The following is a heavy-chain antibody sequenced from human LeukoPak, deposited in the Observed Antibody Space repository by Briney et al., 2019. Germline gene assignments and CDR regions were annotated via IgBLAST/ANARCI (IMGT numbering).Heavy chain of an antibody. CDR3: ARDSSIVRPVGFDY. D-gene: IGHD2-2*01. CDR1: GGSINSYY. J-gene: IGHJ4*02. Sequence: SETLSLTCTVSGGSINSYYWSWIRQPPGKGLEWIGYIYHSGSTNYIPSLKSRVTISVDTSKNQFSLKLSSVTAADTAVYYCARDSSIVRPVGFDYWGQGTLVTVSS. CDR2: IYHSGST. V-gene: IGHV4-59*12.